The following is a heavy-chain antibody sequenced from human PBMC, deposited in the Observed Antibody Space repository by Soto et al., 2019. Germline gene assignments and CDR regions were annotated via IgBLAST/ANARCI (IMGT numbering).Heavy chain of an antibody. Sequence: SVKASCKASGYTFTSYTMHWVRHAPGQRLEWMGRIILIIGITNYAQKFQGRVTITADKSTSTAYMELSSLRSEDTAVYYCARAIGYCSGGSCYRLDIWGQGTMVTVSS. V-gene: IGHV1-69*02. J-gene: IGHJ3*02. CDR3: ARAIGYCSGGSCYRLDI. CDR2: IILIIGIT. D-gene: IGHD2-15*01. CDR1: GYTFTSYT.